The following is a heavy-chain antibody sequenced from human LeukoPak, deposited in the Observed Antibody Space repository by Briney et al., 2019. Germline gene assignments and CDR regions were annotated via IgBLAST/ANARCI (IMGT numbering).Heavy chain of an antibody. CDR1: GFTVSSNY. D-gene: IGHD5-18*01. Sequence: GGSLRLSCAASGFTVSSNYMSWVRQAPGKGLEWVSIIYSDGSTYYADSVKGRFTISRDNSKNTLYLQMNSLRAEDTAVYYCAKDVGIQLWLRPIDYWGQGTLVTVSS. CDR3: AKDVGIQLWLRPIDY. V-gene: IGHV3-66*01. J-gene: IGHJ4*02. CDR2: IYSDGST.